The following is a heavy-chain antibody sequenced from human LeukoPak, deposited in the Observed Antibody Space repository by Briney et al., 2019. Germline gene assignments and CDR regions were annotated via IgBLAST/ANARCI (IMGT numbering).Heavy chain of an antibody. CDR2: ISTTSSDT. D-gene: IGHD1-1*01. CDR1: GFTFSDYY. CDR3: ARDWAPSNDNWFAP. V-gene: IGHV3-11*06. Sequence: PGGSLRLSCGASGFTFSDYYMSWIRQAPGKGLEWVSYISTTSSDTNYAGSVKGRFTISRDNANNSLYLQMHSLRAEDTAVYYCARDWAPSNDNWFAPWGQGTLVTVSS. J-gene: IGHJ5*02.